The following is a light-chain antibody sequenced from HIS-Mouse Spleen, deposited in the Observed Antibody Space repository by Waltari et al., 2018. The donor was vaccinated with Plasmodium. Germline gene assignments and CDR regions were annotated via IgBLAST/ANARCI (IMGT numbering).Light chain of an antibody. CDR2: GAS. Sequence: DIVMTHSPATLSVSRGESAPLSRRASQSVSSNLAWYQQKPGQAPRLLIYGASTRATGIPARFSGSGSGTEFTLTISSLQSEDFAVYYCQQYNNWSFTFGPGTKVDIK. CDR3: QQYNNWSFT. CDR1: QSVSSN. J-gene: IGKJ3*01. V-gene: IGKV3-15*01.